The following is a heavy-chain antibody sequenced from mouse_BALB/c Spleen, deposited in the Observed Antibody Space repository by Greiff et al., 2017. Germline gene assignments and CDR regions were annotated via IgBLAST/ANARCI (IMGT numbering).Heavy chain of an antibody. V-gene: IGHV1S29*02. Sequence: EVQLQQSGPELVKPGASVKISCKASGYTFTDYNMHWVKQSHGKSLEWIGYIYPYNGGTGYNQKFKSKATLTVDNSSSTAYMELRSLTSEDSAVYYCARGPLLRWYFDVGGAGTTVTVSS. CDR3: ARGPLLRWYFDV. CDR2: IYPYNGGT. CDR1: GYTFTDYN. J-gene: IGHJ1*01. D-gene: IGHD1-2*01.